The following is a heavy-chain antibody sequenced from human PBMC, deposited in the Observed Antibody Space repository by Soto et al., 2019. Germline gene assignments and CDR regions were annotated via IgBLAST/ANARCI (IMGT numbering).Heavy chain of an antibody. V-gene: IGHV3-23*01. CDR2: IRGSGDRT. Sequence: PGGSLRLSCAASGFTFSSYAMSWVRQAPGKGLEWVSVIRGSGDRTYYADSVKGRFTISRDNSKNTLYMQMNTLRVEDTAVYYCAKQQGPGTPYYYAMDVWGQGTTVTVSS. J-gene: IGHJ6*02. CDR3: AKQQGPGTPYYYAMDV. D-gene: IGHD1-1*01. CDR1: GFTFSSYA.